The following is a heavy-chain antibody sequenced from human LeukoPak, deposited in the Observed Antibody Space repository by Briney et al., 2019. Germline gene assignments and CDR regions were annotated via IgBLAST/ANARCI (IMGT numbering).Heavy chain of an antibody. Sequence: PSETLSLTRTVSGGSISSYYWSWIRQPPGKGLEWIGYIYYSGSTNYNPSLKSRVTISVDTSKNQFSLKLSSVTAADTAVYYCARVGDFWSGQELDYWGQGTLVTVSS. CDR1: GGSISSYY. CDR3: ARVGDFWSGQELDY. D-gene: IGHD3-3*01. J-gene: IGHJ4*02. CDR2: IYYSGST. V-gene: IGHV4-59*01.